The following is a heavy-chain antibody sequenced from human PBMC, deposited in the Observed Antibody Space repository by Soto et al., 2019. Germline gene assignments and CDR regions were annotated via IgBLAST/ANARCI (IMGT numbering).Heavy chain of an antibody. D-gene: IGHD3-10*01. CDR3: ARGRRMGYYGSGSDDFDY. J-gene: IGHJ4*02. V-gene: IGHV4-30-4*01. Sequence: QVQLQESGPGLVKPSQTLSLTCTVSGGSISSGDYYWSWIRQPPGKGLEWIGYIYYSGSTYYNPARKRRVTISVDTSKNQFSLKLSSVTAADTAVYYCARGRRMGYYGSGSDDFDYWGQGTLVTVSS. CDR1: GGSISSGDYY. CDR2: IYYSGST.